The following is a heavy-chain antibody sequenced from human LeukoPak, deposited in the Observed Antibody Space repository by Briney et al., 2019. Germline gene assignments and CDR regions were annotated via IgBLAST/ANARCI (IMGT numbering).Heavy chain of an antibody. Sequence: GGSLRLSCAASGFTFSSYGMHWVRQAPGKGLEWVAFIRYDGSNKYYADSVKGRFTISRDNSKNTLYLQMNSLRAEDTAVYYCAKVGYVWGSYLPDYWGQGTLVTVSS. CDR2: IRYDGSNK. J-gene: IGHJ4*02. CDR3: AKVGYVWGSYLPDY. V-gene: IGHV3-30*02. CDR1: GFTFSSYG. D-gene: IGHD3-16*02.